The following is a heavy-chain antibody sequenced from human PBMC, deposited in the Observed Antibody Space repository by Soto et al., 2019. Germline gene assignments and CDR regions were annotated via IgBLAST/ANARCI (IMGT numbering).Heavy chain of an antibody. CDR3: AKEGGTYYYDSSGYYFFDY. D-gene: IGHD3-22*01. CDR1: GFTFSSYA. CDR2: ISGSGGST. J-gene: IGHJ4*02. V-gene: IGHV3-23*01. Sequence: EVQLLESGGGLVQPGGSLRLSCAASGFTFSSYAMSWVRQAPGKGLEWVSAISGSGGSTYYADSVKGRFTISRDNSQNTLYLQMNSLRAEDTAVYYCAKEGGTYYYDSSGYYFFDYWGQGTLVTVSS.